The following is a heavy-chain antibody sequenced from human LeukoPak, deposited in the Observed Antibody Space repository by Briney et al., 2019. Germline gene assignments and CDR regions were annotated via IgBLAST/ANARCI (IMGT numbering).Heavy chain of an antibody. CDR2: VDPEDGET. D-gene: IGHD6-19*01. CDR3: ATPSSGWFDC. J-gene: IGHJ4*02. CDR1: GYILTDYY. V-gene: IGHV1-69-2*01. Sequence: ASVKVSCKVSGYILTDYYMHWVQQAPGKGLEWVGLVDPEDGETIYAEKFQGRVTITADTSTDTAYMELSSLRSEDTAVYYCATPSSGWFDCWGQGTLVTVSS.